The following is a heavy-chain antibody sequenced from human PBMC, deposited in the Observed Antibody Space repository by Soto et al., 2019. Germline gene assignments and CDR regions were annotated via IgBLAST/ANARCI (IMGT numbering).Heavy chain of an antibody. CDR3: AGGGPPHCIGTSCQGADP. J-gene: IGHJ5*02. Sequence: QVQLVQSGAEVKKPGASVKVSCKASGYTFTSYGISWVRQAPGQGLEWMGWISAYNGNTNYAQKLQDRVTMTTDTXTXTAXMELRSLRSDDTAVYDCAGGGPPHCIGTSCQGADPWGQGTLVTVSS. CDR1: GYTFTSYG. V-gene: IGHV1-18*01. D-gene: IGHD2-2*01. CDR2: ISAYNGNT.